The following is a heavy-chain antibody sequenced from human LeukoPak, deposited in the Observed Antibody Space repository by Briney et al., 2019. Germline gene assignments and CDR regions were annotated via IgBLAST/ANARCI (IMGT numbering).Heavy chain of an antibody. CDR2: ISAYNGNT. D-gene: IGHD3-3*01. CDR1: GYTFNNYG. V-gene: IGHV1-18*01. J-gene: IGHJ3*02. Sequence: ASVKVSCKASGYTFNNYGISWVRQAPGQGLEWMGRISAYNGNTNYAQKVQGRVTMTTDTSTSTVYMDLRNLTPDDTAVYYCATDSTLARFLEWLLSRGRAFDIWGQGTMVTVSS. CDR3: ATDSTLARFLEWLLSRGRAFDI.